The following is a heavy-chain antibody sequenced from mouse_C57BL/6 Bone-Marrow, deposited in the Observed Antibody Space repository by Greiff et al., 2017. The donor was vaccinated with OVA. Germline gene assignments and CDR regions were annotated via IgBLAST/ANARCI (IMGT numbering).Heavy chain of an antibody. Sequence: LVESGAELARPGASVKLSCKASGYTFTSYGISWVKQRTGQGLEWIGEIYPRSGNTYYNEKFKGKATLTADKSSSTAYMELRSLTSEDSAVYFCARAYYPGAYWGQGTLVTVSA. V-gene: IGHV1-81*01. CDR2: IYPRSGNT. J-gene: IGHJ3*01. D-gene: IGHD2-10*01. CDR1: GYTFTSYG. CDR3: ARAYYPGAY.